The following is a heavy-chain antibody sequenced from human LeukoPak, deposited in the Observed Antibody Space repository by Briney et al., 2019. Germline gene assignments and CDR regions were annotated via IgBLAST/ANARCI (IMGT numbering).Heavy chain of an antibody. J-gene: IGHJ3*02. Sequence: GESLKISCKGSGYSFTSYWIGWVRQMPGKGLEWMGIIYPGDSDTRYSPSFQGQVTISADKSISTAYLQWSSLKASDTAMYYCARKGIAAAGLSDAFDIWGQGTMVTVSS. CDR3: ARKGIAAAGLSDAFDI. D-gene: IGHD6-13*01. CDR2: IYPGDSDT. CDR1: GYSFTSYW. V-gene: IGHV5-51*01.